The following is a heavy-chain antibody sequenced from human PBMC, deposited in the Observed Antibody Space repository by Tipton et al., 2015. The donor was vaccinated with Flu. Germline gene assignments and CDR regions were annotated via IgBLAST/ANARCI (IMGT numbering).Heavy chain of an antibody. CDR3: AKVLFGWVES. CDR2: IYYTGYP. Sequence: LRLSCSVSGGSITSSSFYWGWIRQPPGRGLEWVGSIYYTGYPYYNPSLKSRLAMSIDTSKKQFSLRLSSVTAADTAVYYCAKVLFGWVESWAQGTLVTVSS. J-gene: IGHJ5*01. V-gene: IGHV4-39*07. D-gene: IGHD3-16*01. CDR1: GGSITSSSFY.